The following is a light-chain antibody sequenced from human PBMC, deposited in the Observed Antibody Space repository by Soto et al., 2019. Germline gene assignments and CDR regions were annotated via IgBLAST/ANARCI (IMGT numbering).Light chain of an antibody. CDR1: SSNIGAGYD. CDR2: GNS. Sequence: QSVLTQPPSVSGAPGQRVTISCTGSSSNIGAGYDVHWYQQLPGTPPKLLIYGNSNRPSGVPDRLSGSKSGTSASLAITGLQAEDEADYYCQSYDSSLSGWVFGGGTKVTVL. V-gene: IGLV1-40*01. CDR3: QSYDSSLSGWV. J-gene: IGLJ3*02.